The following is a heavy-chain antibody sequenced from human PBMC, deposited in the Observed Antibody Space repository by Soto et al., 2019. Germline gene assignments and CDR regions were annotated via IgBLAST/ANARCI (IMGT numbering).Heavy chain of an antibody. J-gene: IGHJ4*02. CDR3: ARDGGYYDSIGYLFDS. Sequence: GGSLRLSCVASGFTFSSYGMHWVRQAPGKGLKWVALIWYDGSKEYYADSVKGRLTISRDNSKNTLYLQMNSLRVEDTAVCYCARDGGYYDSIGYLFDSWGQGALVTVSS. CDR2: IWYDGSKE. D-gene: IGHD3-22*01. CDR1: GFTFSSYG. V-gene: IGHV3-33*01.